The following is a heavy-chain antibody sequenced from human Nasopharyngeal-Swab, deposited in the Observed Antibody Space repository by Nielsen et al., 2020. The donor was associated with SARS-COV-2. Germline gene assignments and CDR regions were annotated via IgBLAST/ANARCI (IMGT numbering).Heavy chain of an antibody. V-gene: IGHV4-39*07. Sequence: GSLRLSCTVSGGSISSSSYYWGWIRQPPGKGLEWIGSIYYSGSTYYNPSLKSRVTISVETSKNQFSLKLSSVTATDTAVYYCARDLDWNEGLDYWGQGTLVTVSS. CDR1: GGSISSSSYY. J-gene: IGHJ4*02. D-gene: IGHD1-1*01. CDR2: IYYSGST. CDR3: ARDLDWNEGLDY.